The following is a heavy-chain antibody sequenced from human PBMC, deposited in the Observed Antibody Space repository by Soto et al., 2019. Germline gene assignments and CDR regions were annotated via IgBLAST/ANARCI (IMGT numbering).Heavy chain of an antibody. CDR3: ARGPSGYADPNWFDP. J-gene: IGHJ5*02. D-gene: IGHD5-12*01. CDR1: GYTFTSYD. V-gene: IGHV1-8*01. Sequence: ASVKVSCKASGYTFTSYDINWVRQATGQGLEWMGWMNPNSGNTGYAQKFQGRVTMTRNTSISTAYMELSSLRSEDTAVYYCARGPSGYADPNWFDPWGQGTLVTVSS. CDR2: MNPNSGNT.